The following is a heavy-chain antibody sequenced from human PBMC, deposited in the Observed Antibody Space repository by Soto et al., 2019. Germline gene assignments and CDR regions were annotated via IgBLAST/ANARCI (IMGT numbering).Heavy chain of an antibody. CDR3: AHSGLWRSSSWYPLTDY. D-gene: IGHD6-13*01. V-gene: IGHV2-5*02. J-gene: IGHJ4*02. CDR2: IYWDDDK. CDR1: GFSLSTSGVG. Sequence: QITLKESGPTLVKPTQTLTLTCTFSGFSLSTSGVGVGWIRQPPGKALEWLALIYWDDDKRYSPSLKSRLTIPKDTSKNQVVLTMTNMDPVDTATYYCAHSGLWRSSSWYPLTDYWGQGTLVTVSS.